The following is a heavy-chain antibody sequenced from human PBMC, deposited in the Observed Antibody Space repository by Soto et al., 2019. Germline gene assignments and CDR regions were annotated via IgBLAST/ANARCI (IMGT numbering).Heavy chain of an antibody. Sequence: GGSLRLSCAASGFTFSSYSMNWVRQAPGKGLEWVSYISSSSSTIYYADSVKGRFTISRDNAKNSLYLQMNSLRDGYTDVYYCARDRFLEWLSSPYYYYGMDVWGQGTTVTVSS. CDR1: GFTFSSYS. J-gene: IGHJ6*02. D-gene: IGHD3-3*01. CDR2: ISSSSSTI. CDR3: ARDRFLEWLSSPYYYYGMDV. V-gene: IGHV3-48*02.